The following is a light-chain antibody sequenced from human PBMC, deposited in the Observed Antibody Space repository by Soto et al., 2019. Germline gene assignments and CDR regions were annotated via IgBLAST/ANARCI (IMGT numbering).Light chain of an antibody. CDR3: TSYASSSTYVL. J-gene: IGLJ2*01. CDR1: SSDIGGYKY. CDR2: EVS. V-gene: IGLV2-14*01. Sequence: QSALTQPASVSGSPGQSITTSCTGTSSDIGGYKYVSWFQHHPGKAPKLMIHEVSNRPSGISNRFSGSKSGNTASLTISGLQAEDEADYYCTSYASSSTYVLFGGGTKVTVL.